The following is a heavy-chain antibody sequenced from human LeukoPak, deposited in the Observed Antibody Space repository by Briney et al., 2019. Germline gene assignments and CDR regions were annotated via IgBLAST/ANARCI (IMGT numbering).Heavy chain of an antibody. V-gene: IGHV3-53*01. Sequence: PGGSLRLSCAASGFTVSSNYMSWVRQAPGKGLEWVSVIYSGGSTYYADSVRGRFTISRDNSENTLYLKMNSLRAEDTAVYYCARGGYSHTLDYYMDVWGKGTTVTVSS. J-gene: IGHJ6*03. D-gene: IGHD5-18*01. CDR1: GFTVSSNY. CDR2: IYSGGST. CDR3: ARGGYSHTLDYYMDV.